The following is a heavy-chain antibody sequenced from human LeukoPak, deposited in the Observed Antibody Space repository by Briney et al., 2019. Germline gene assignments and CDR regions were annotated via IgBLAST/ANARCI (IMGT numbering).Heavy chain of an antibody. V-gene: IGHV1-2*02. Sequence: ASVKVSCKASGYTFTGYYMHWVRQAPGQGLEWMGWINPNSGGTNYAQKFQGRVTMTRDTSISTAYMELSRLRSDDTAVYYCARPSSGGRYSYGPLFDYWGQGTLVTVSS. D-gene: IGHD5-18*01. J-gene: IGHJ4*02. CDR1: GYTFTGYY. CDR2: INPNSGGT. CDR3: ARPSSGGRYSYGPLFDY.